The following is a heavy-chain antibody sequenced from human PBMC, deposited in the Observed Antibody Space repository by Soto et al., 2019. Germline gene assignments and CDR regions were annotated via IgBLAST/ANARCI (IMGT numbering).Heavy chain of an antibody. CDR2: LSASGDNT. CDR1: GFTFSIYA. CDR3: AKAGTHSYSDC. V-gene: IGHV3-23*01. J-gene: IGHJ4*02. Sequence: GSVRLSCAASGFTFSIYAMNWVRLAPGKGLEWVSALSASGDNTYYADSVKGRFTISRDNSKNTLYLQMNSLRAEDTAVYYCAKAGTHSYSDCWGQGTLVTVSS. D-gene: IGHD1-1*01.